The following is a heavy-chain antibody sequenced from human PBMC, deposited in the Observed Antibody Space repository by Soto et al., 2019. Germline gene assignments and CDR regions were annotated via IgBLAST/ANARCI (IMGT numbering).Heavy chain of an antibody. J-gene: IGHJ6*03. D-gene: IGHD4-17*01. CDR3: AREAQFYPYGDYEVYYYYYMDV. V-gene: IGHV4-31*03. CDR1: GGSISSGGYY. Sequence: SETLSLTCTVSGGSISSGGYYWSWIRQHPGKGLEWIGYIYYSGSTYYNPSLKSRVTISVDTSKNQFSLKLSSVTAADTAVYYCAREAQFYPYGDYEVYYYYYMDVRGKGXTVTVSS. CDR2: IYYSGST.